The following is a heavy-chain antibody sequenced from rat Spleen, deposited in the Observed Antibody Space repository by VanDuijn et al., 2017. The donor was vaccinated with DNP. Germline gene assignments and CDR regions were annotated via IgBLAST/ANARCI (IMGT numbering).Heavy chain of an antibody. CDR1: GFIFSKYG. CDR2: ISPSNSNI. D-gene: IGHD1-2*01. J-gene: IGHJ4*01. CDR3: TTHGSIATISTGAMDV. V-gene: IGHV5-19*01. Sequence: EVQLVESGGGLVQSGRSLKLSCAASGFIFSKYGMHWIRQAPTKGLEWVASISPSNSNIYYRDSVKGRFTISRDNAKSTLYLQMDSLRSEDTATYYCTTHGSIATISTGAMDVWGQGTSVTVSS.